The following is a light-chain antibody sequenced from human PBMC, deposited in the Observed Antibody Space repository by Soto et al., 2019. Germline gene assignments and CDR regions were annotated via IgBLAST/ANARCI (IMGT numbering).Light chain of an antibody. CDR2: AAS. V-gene: IGKV1-39*01. Sequence: DIQMTQSPSSLSASVGDRVTITCRASQSISSYLNWYQQKPGKAPKLLIYAASSLGSGVPSRFSGSGSGTDFTLTISSLQPEDFATYYCQQANSFPFTFGGGTKVDIK. CDR1: QSISSY. J-gene: IGKJ4*01. CDR3: QQANSFPFT.